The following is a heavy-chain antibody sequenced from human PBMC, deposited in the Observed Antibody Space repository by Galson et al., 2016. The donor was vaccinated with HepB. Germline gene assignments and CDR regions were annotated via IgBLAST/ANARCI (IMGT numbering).Heavy chain of an antibody. J-gene: IGHJ4*02. CDR3: AKTVRMTTVTGFDY. V-gene: IGHV3-33*06. CDR1: GISFDSHG. Sequence: SLRLSCAASGISFDSHGMHWVRQAPGKGLEWVAVVWADGGNKYYADSVKGRFTISRDNSKNTLYPQMNSLRAEDTAVYYCAKTVRMTTVTGFDYWGQGTLATVSS. CDR2: VWADGGNK. D-gene: IGHD4-17*01.